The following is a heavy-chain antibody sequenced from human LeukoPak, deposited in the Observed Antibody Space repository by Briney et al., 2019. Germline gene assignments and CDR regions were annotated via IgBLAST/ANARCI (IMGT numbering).Heavy chain of an antibody. Sequence: SGPTLVNPTQTLTLTCTFAGFSLSTSGMRVSWIRQPPGKALEWLARIDWDDEKFYITSLKTPLTIPKDTSKNQVVLTMTNMDPVDTATYYCARQIQWGYYYYMDVWGKGTTVTVSS. CDR2: IDWDDEK. J-gene: IGHJ6*03. V-gene: IGHV2-70*04. D-gene: IGHD5-12*01. CDR1: GFSLSTSGMR. CDR3: ARQIQWGYYYYMDV.